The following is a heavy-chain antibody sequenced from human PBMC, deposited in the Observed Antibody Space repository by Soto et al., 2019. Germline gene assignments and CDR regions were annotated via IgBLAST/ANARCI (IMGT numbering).Heavy chain of an antibody. CDR1: GFTFTSSA. D-gene: IGHD1-26*01. CDR2: IVVGSGNT. Sequence: SVRVSCQASGFTFTSSAVQWVRQARGQRLEWIGWIVVGSGNTNYAQKFQERVTITRDMSTSTAYMELSSLRSEDTAVYYCAAFRYSGSFTEYWGQGTLVTVSS. CDR3: AAFRYSGSFTEY. J-gene: IGHJ4*02. V-gene: IGHV1-58*01.